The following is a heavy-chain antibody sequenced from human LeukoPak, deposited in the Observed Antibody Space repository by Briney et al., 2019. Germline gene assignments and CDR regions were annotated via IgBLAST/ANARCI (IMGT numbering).Heavy chain of an antibody. CDR3: ARFQDIVVVPAAANWFDP. CDR1: GGSISSGSYY. D-gene: IGHD2-2*01. J-gene: IGHJ5*02. V-gene: IGHV4-61*02. Sequence: SETLSLTCTVTGGSISSGSYYWSWIRQPAGKGLEWIGRIYTSGSTNYNPSLKSRVTISVDTSKNQFSLKLSSVTAADTAVYYCARFQDIVVVPAAANWFDPWGQGTLVTVSS. CDR2: IYTSGST.